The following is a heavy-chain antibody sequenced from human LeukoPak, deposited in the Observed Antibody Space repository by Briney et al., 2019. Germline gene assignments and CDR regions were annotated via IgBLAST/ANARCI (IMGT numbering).Heavy chain of an antibody. CDR1: GLTFSDYW. Sequence: PGGSLRLSCAASGLTFSDYWMTRVRQAPGKGLEWVANIKQDGSEKHYVESVKGRFTISRDNAKNSLYLQMNSLRAEDTAVYYCATGRRLPYWGQGTLVTVSS. J-gene: IGHJ4*02. V-gene: IGHV3-7*01. CDR2: IKQDGSEK. CDR3: ATGRRLPY.